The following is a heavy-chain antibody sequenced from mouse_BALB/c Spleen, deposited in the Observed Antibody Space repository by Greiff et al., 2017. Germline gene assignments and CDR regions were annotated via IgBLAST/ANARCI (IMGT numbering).Heavy chain of an antibody. D-gene: IGHD2-4*01. V-gene: IGHV5-6-5*01. Sequence: EVQLVESGGGLVKPGGSLKLSCAASGFTFSSYAMSWVRQTPEKRLEWVASISSGGSTYYPDSVKGRFTISRDNARNILYLQMSSLRSEDTAMYYCARGDDYDVNYYAMDYWGQGTSVTVSS. CDR1: GFTFSSYA. CDR3: ARGDDYDVNYYAMDY. CDR2: ISSGGST. J-gene: IGHJ4*01.